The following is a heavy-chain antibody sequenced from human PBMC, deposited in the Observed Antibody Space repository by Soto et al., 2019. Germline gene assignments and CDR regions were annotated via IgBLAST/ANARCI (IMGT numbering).Heavy chain of an antibody. CDR2: IHSAGDT. J-gene: IGHJ4*02. V-gene: IGHV3-53*01. D-gene: IGHD6-19*01. Sequence: GGSLRLSCAASGFTVSSKDMSWVRQATGKGLEWVSVIHSAGDTYYAGSVKGRFTISRDNSKNTLYLQMDSLRAEDTAVYYCAKTTSSGWYLGIDYWGQGTLVTVSS. CDR1: GFTVSSKD. CDR3: AKTTSSGWYLGIDY.